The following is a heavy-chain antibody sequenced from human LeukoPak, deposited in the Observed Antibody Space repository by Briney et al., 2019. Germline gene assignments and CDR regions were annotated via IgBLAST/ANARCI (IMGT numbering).Heavy chain of an antibody. CDR2: IYYSGST. Sequence: SETLSLTCTVSGGSISSYYWSWIRQPPGKGLEWIGYIYYSGSTNYNPSLKSRVTISVDTSKNQFSLKLSSVTAADTAVYYCVRVGRWLQFLPWAFDYWGQGTLVTVSS. CDR1: GGSISSYY. J-gene: IGHJ4*02. CDR3: VRVGRWLQFLPWAFDY. V-gene: IGHV4-59*01. D-gene: IGHD5-24*01.